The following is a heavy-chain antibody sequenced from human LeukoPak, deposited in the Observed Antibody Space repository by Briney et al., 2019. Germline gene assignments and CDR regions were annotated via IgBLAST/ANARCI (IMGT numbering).Heavy chain of an antibody. Sequence: SETLSLTCAVYGGSFSGYSWSWIRQPPGKGLEWGGEMIHSGSTNYNPSLKSRVTISVDTSKNQFSLKMSSVTAADTAVYYCARHTRRDGYYHGSGGEGPFDYWGQGTLVTVSS. CDR1: GGSFSGYS. D-gene: IGHD3-10*01. V-gene: IGHV4-34*12. J-gene: IGHJ4*02. CDR3: ARHTRRDGYYHGSGGEGPFDY. CDR2: MIHSGST.